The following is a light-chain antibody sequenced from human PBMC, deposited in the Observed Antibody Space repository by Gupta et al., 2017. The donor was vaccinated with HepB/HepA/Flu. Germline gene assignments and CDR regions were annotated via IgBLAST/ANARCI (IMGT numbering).Light chain of an antibody. V-gene: IGKV3-11*01. CDR2: DAS. Sequence: EMVMTQSPATLSVSPGERATLSCRASQSVGSNLAWYQQKPGQAPRLLIYDASTRATGIPARVRGSVSGTEFTLTISSLEPEDFAVYYCQQRSNWPPGCSFGQGTKLEIK. CDR3: QQRSNWPPGCS. J-gene: IGKJ2*04. CDR1: QSVGSN.